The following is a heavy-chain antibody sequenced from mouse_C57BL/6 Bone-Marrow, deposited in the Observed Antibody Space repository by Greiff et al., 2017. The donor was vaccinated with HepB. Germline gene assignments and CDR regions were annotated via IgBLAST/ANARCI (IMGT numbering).Heavy chain of an antibody. Sequence: VQLQQSGPELVKPGASVKISCKASGYTFTDYYMNWVKQSHGKSLEWIGDINPNNGGTSYNQKFKGKATLTVDKSSSTAYMELRSLTSEDSAVYYCARRYYGNYVPWFAYWGQGTLVTVSA. CDR1: GYTFTDYY. J-gene: IGHJ3*01. V-gene: IGHV1-26*01. CDR2: INPNNGGT. D-gene: IGHD2-1*01. CDR3: ARRYYGNYVPWFAY.